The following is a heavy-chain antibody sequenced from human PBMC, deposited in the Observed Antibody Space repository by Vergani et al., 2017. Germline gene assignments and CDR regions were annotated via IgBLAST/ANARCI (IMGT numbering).Heavy chain of an antibody. CDR2: IRSKAYGGTT. Sequence: EVQLVESGGGLVQPGRSLRLSCTASGFTFGDYAMSWVRQAPGKGLEWVGFIRSKAYGGTTEYAASVKGRFTISRDDSKSIAYLQMNSLRAEDTAVYYCAKDAALDPYCGGDCYITRPYYYYGMDVWGQGTTVTVSS. J-gene: IGHJ6*02. D-gene: IGHD2-21*02. CDR3: AKDAALDPYCGGDCYITRPYYYYGMDV. V-gene: IGHV3-49*04. CDR1: GFTFGDYA.